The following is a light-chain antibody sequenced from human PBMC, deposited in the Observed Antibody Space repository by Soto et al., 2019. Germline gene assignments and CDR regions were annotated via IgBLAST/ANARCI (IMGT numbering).Light chain of an antibody. CDR1: SSHIGINT. CDR3: GAWDESLNGYV. V-gene: IGLV1-44*01. Sequence: QSVLTQPPPASGTPGQRVTISCSGSSSHIGINTVNWYQQLPGTAPKVLIYTDNERPSGVPDRFSGSKSGTSASLAINGLQSGDEADYYCGAWDESLNGYVFGTGTKVTVL. CDR2: TDN. J-gene: IGLJ1*01.